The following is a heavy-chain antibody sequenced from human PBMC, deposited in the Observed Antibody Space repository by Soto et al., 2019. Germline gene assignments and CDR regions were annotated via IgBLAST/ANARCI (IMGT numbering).Heavy chain of an antibody. V-gene: IGHV3-15*01. Sequence: EVQLLESGGGLIKPGGSLRLSCAASGFTFSNAWMSWVRQAPGKGLEWVGRLRSKIDGGTADYAATVKGTFTISGDDSKNTLYLQMNSLKTEDTAVYYCTTLPGDSCAYRGAWGQGTLFTVSS. CDR1: GFTFSNAW. D-gene: IGHD3-16*01. CDR2: LRSKIDGGTA. J-gene: IGHJ5*02. CDR3: TTLPGDSCAYRGA.